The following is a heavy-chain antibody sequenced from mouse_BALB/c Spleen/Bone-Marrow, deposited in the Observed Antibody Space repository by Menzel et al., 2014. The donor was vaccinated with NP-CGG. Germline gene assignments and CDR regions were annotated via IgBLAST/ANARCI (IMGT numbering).Heavy chain of an antibody. V-gene: IGHV2-6-5*01. CDR3: AKHRLTYYAMDY. CDR2: IWGGGST. D-gene: IGHD1-3*01. Sequence: VHLVESGPGLVAPSQSLSITCTVSGFSLTDYGVSWIRQPPGKGLEWPGVIWGGGSTYYNSALKSRLSISKDNSKSQVFLKMNSLQTDDAAMYYCAKHRLTYYAMDYWGQGTSVTVSS. CDR1: GFSLTDYG. J-gene: IGHJ4*01.